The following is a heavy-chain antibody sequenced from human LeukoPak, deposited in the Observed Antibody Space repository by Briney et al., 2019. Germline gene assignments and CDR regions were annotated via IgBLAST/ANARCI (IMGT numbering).Heavy chain of an antibody. V-gene: IGHV1-2*02. Sequence: ASVKVSCKASGYTFTGYYMHWVRQAPGQGLEWMGWINPNGGGTNYAQKFQGRVTLTRDTSISTAYMEVSRLESDDTAVYYCARENNSGWYRKAAFDYWGQGTLVTVAS. CDR2: INPNGGGT. J-gene: IGHJ4*02. CDR1: GYTFTGYY. D-gene: IGHD6-19*01. CDR3: ARENNSGWYRKAAFDY.